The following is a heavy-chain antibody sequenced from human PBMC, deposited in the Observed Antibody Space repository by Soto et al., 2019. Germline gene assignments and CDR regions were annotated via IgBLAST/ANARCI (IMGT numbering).Heavy chain of an antibody. J-gene: IGHJ4*01. CDR1: GGTFSTYS. CDR3: ASAEVATTYFDY. Sequence: QVQLVQSGAEVKKPGSSVKVSCKASGGTFSTYSIDWVRQAPGQGLEWMGGIIPAFGSPNYAQRFQGRVTIAADESTSTAYMELSGLRSDDTAVYYCASAEVATTYFDYWGHGTLVTVSS. V-gene: IGHV1-69*01. CDR2: IIPAFGSP. D-gene: IGHD5-12*01.